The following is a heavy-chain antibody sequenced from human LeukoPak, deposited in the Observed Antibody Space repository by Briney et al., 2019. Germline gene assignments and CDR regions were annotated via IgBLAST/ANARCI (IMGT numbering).Heavy chain of an antibody. CDR1: GGSIINYY. Sequence: SETLSLTCTVSGGSIINYYWSWIRQPAGEGLEWIGRIYSDGTSKYNPSLESRVTMSVDTPKNQFSLKLSSVTAADTAFYYCAKDPVEYSSSNWFDPWGQGTLVTVSS. CDR2: IYSDGTS. V-gene: IGHV4-4*07. J-gene: IGHJ5*02. D-gene: IGHD6-6*01. CDR3: AKDPVEYSSSNWFDP.